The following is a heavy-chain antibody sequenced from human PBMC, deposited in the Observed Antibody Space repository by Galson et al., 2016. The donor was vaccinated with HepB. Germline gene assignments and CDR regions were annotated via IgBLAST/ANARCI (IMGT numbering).Heavy chain of an antibody. J-gene: IGHJ4*02. D-gene: IGHD4-17*01. CDR3: ARGMSHDYGVSADY. CDR1: GFTFDDYG. V-gene: IGHV3-20*04. Sequence: SLRLSCAASGFTFDDYGLSWVRQAPGKGLEWVSGNNWNGGSTGYADSVKGRFTISRDNAKNSLYLQMNSLRAEDTALYYCARGMSHDYGVSADYWGQGTLVTVSS. CDR2: NNWNGGST.